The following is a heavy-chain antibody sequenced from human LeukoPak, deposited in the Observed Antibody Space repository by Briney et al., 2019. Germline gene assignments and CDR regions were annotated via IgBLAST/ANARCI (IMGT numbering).Heavy chain of an antibody. CDR3: ARSGGSSGTYDAFDI. D-gene: IGHD6-6*01. CDR1: GGTFSSYA. V-gene: IGHV1-69*05. CDR2: IIPIFGTA. J-gene: IGHJ3*02. Sequence: SVKVSCKASGGTFSSYAISWVRQAPGQGLEWMGGIIPIFGTANYAQKFQGRVTITTDESTSTAYMELSSLRSEDTAVYYCARSGGSSGTYDAFDIWGQGTMVTVSS.